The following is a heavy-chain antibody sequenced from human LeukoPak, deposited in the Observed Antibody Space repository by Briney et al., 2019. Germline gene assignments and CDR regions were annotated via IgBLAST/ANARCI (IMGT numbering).Heavy chain of an antibody. V-gene: IGHV3-30*04. D-gene: IGHD4-17*01. J-gene: IGHJ5*02. CDR1: GFTFSSYA. CDR3: ARDSFLTTVTTLTWFDP. CDR2: ISHDGSDK. Sequence: PGRSLRLSCAASGFTFSSYAMHWVRQAPGKGLEWVAVISHDGSDKYYADSVKGRFTISRDNSKNTLYLQMNSLRAEDTAVYYCARDSFLTTVTTLTWFDPWGQGTLVTVSS.